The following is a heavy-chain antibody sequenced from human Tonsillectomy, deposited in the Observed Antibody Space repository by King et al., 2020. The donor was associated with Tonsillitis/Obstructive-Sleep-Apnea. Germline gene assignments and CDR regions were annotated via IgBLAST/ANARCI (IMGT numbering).Heavy chain of an antibody. D-gene: IGHD2-21*02. CDR3: ARMPIVVVTHDAFDI. CDR1: GYTFTSYY. J-gene: IGHJ3*02. Sequence: QLVQSGAEVKKPGASVKVSCKASGYTFTSYYMHWVRQAPGQGLEWMGIINPSGGSTSYAQKFQGRVTMTRDTSTSTVYMELSSLRSEDTAVYYCARMPIVVVTHDAFDIWGQGTMVTVSS. CDR2: INPSGGST. V-gene: IGHV1-46*01.